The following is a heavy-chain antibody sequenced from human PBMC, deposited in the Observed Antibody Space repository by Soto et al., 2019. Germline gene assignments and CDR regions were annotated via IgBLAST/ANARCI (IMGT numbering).Heavy chain of an antibody. CDR1: GYTFTSYA. CDR3: ARSIVVVTALDY. V-gene: IGHV1-3*01. Sequence: ASVKVSCKASGYTFTSYAMHWVRQAPEQRLEWMGWINAGNGNTKYSQKFQGRVTITRDTSASTAYMELSSLRSEDTAVYYCARSIVVVTALDYWGQGTLVTVS. CDR2: INAGNGNT. J-gene: IGHJ4*02. D-gene: IGHD2-21*02.